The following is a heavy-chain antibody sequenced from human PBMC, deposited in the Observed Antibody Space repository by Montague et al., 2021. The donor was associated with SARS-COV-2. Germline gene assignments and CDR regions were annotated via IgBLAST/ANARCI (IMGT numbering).Heavy chain of an antibody. Sequence: SETLSLTCTVSGASISSSSYYWGWIRQPPGRGLGWMGSSWEGGSTDYKPSVKSRVTRSVDTSKNQCSLKRGSVTAADTAVYYCASMVRAQVYYLDYWGQGTLVIFSA. J-gene: IGHJ4*02. CDR1: GASISSSSYY. D-gene: IGHD3-10*01. CDR3: ASMVRAQVYYLDY. CDR2: SWEGGST. V-gene: IGHV4-39*01.